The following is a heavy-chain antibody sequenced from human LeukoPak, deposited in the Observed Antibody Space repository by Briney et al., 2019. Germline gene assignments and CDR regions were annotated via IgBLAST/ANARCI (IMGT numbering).Heavy chain of an antibody. Sequence: KASETLSLTCTVSGGSISSYYWSWIRQPPGKGLEWIGYIYYSGSTNYNPSLKSRVTISVDTSKNQFSLKLSSVTAADTAVYYCARHPTRGDFDYWGQGILVTVSS. CDR3: ARHPTRGDFDY. CDR2: IYYSGST. D-gene: IGHD3-16*01. V-gene: IGHV4-59*08. J-gene: IGHJ4*02. CDR1: GGSISSYY.